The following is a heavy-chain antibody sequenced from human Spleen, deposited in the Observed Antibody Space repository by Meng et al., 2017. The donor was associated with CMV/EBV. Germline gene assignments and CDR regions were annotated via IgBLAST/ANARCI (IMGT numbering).Heavy chain of an antibody. CDR3: ARDASSLSYFDS. CDR1: GGAISSSNW. Sequence: CAVSGGAISSSNWWSWVRQPPGKGLEWVGEIYHTGTINYNSSLESRVTISVDKSKNQFSLKLRFVTAADTAVYYCARDASSLSYFDSWGQGALVTVSS. V-gene: IGHV4-4*02. J-gene: IGHJ4*02. CDR2: IYHTGTI. D-gene: IGHD6-19*01.